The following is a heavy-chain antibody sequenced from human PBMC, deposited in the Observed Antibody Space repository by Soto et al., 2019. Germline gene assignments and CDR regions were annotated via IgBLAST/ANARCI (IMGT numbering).Heavy chain of an antibody. V-gene: IGHV4-39*01. Sequence: NPSETLSLTCTVSGGSISSSSYYWGWIRQPPGKGLEWIGSIYYSGSTYYNPSLKSRVTISVDTSKNQFSLKLSSVTAADTAVYYCARPGEVDYYGSGSYPRDYYYGMDVWGQGTTVTVSS. CDR2: IYYSGST. D-gene: IGHD3-10*01. CDR3: ARPGEVDYYGSGSYPRDYYYGMDV. CDR1: GGSISSSSYY. J-gene: IGHJ6*02.